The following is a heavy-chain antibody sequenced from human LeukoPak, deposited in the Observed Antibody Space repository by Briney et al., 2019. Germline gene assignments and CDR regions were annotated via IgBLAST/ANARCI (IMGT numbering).Heavy chain of an antibody. CDR2: IYYSGST. D-gene: IGHD3-22*01. V-gene: IGHV4-59*08. CDR1: GGSISSYY. CDR3: ARSSYYYDSLDS. J-gene: IGHJ4*02. Sequence: PSETLSLTCTVSGGSISSYYWHWIRQPPGKGLEWIGYIYYSGSTDYNPSLKSRVTISVDTSKNQFSLYLSSVTAADTAHYYCARSSYYYDSLDSWGQGTLVTVSS.